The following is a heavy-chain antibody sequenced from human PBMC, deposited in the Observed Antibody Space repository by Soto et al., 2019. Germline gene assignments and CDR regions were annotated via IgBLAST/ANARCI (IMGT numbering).Heavy chain of an antibody. J-gene: IGHJ3*02. V-gene: IGHV4-38-2*01. Sequence: PSETLSLTCAVSGYSISSGYYWGFIRQPPGKGLEWIGSIYHSGSTYYNPSLKSRVTISVDTSKNQFSLKLSSVTAADTAVYYCARAAGGGYCSGGSCYSRAFDIWGQGTMVTVSS. CDR1: GYSISSGYY. CDR2: IYHSGST. D-gene: IGHD2-15*01. CDR3: ARAAGGGYCSGGSCYSRAFDI.